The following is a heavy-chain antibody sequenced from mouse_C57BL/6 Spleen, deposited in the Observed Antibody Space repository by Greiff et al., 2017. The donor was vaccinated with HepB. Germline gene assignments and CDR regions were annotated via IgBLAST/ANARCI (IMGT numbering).Heavy chain of an antibody. CDR3: ARGYDGYFRRYFDV. CDR2: INPNYGTT. V-gene: IGHV1-39*01. Sequence: VQLKESGPELVKPGASVKISCKASGYSFTDYNMNWVKQSNGKSLEWIGVINPNYGTTSYNQKFKGKATLTVDQSSSTAYMQLNSLTSEDSAVYYCARGYDGYFRRYFDVWGTGTTVTVSS. D-gene: IGHD2-3*01. CDR1: GYSFTDYN. J-gene: IGHJ1*03.